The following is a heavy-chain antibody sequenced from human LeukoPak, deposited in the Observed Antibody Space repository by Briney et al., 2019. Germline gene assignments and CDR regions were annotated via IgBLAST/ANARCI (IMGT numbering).Heavy chain of an antibody. CDR2: IYCSGST. J-gene: IGHJ3*02. V-gene: IGHV4-59*11. CDR1: GGSISSHY. D-gene: IGHD1-20*01. CDR3: ARDISITGASRDAFDI. Sequence: SETLSLTCTVSGGSISSHYWSWIRQPPGKGLEWIGYIYCSGSTNYNPSLKSRVTISVDTSKNQFSLKLSSVTAADTAVYYCARDISITGASRDAFDIWGQGTMVTVSS.